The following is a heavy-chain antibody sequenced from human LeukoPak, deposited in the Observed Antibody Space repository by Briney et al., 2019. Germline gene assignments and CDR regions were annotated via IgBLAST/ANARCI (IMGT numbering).Heavy chain of an antibody. CDR2: ISYDGPNK. Sequence: GGSLRLSCAASGFTFSSYGMHWVRQAPGKGLEWVAVISYDGPNKYYADSVKGRFTISRDNAKNSLYLQMNSLRAEDTAVYYCARGGSSGWYLDYWGQGTLVTVSS. D-gene: IGHD6-19*01. CDR3: ARGGSSGWYLDY. V-gene: IGHV3-30*03. J-gene: IGHJ4*02. CDR1: GFTFSSYG.